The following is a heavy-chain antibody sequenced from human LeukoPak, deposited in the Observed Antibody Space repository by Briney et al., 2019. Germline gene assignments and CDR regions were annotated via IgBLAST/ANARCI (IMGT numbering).Heavy chain of an antibody. V-gene: IGHV3-74*01. CDR1: GFTFSSYW. J-gene: IGHJ4*02. CDR3: ARDIEDCSGGSCYSAWFDY. CDR2: INGDGGRT. Sequence: GGSLRLSCAASGFTFSSYWMHWVRQTPEKGLVWVSRINGDGGRTTYADSVKGRFTISRDNAKNTLYLQMNSLRAEDTAVYYCARDIEDCSGGSCYSAWFDYWGQGTLVTVST. D-gene: IGHD2-15*01.